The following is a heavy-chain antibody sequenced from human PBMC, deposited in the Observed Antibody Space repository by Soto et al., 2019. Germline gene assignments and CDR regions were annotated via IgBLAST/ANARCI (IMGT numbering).Heavy chain of an antibody. V-gene: IGHV4-39*07. J-gene: IGHJ4*02. CDR3: ARGRAVSGSFYFDY. CDR1: GGSISTRSSY. Sequence: SETLSLTCTVSGGSISTRSSYWGWIRQPPGKGLEWIGSIHYIGNTYYNPSLKSRVTISIDTSKTRFSLTLTSVTAADTAVYYCARGRAVSGSFYFDYWGQGALVTVSS. CDR2: IHYIGNT. D-gene: IGHD6-19*01.